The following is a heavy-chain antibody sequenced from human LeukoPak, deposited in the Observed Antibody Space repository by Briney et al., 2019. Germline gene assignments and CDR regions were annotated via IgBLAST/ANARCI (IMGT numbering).Heavy chain of an antibody. D-gene: IGHD3/OR15-3a*01. CDR3: ARDYDFWGNNWFDP. J-gene: IGHJ5*02. CDR1: GFTFSSYG. V-gene: IGHV3-33*01. Sequence: PGGSLRLSCAASGFTFSSYGMHWVRQAPGKGLEWVAVIWYDGSNKYYADSVKSRFTISRDNSKNTLYLQMNSLRAEDTAVYYCARDYDFWGNNWFDPWGQGTLVTVSS. CDR2: IWYDGSNK.